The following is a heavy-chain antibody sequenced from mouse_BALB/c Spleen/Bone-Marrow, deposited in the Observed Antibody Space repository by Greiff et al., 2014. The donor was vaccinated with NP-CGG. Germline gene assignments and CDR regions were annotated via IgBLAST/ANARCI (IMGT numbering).Heavy chain of an antibody. D-gene: IGHD2-3*01. J-gene: IGHJ3*01. CDR2: FNPYNDDT. CDR1: GYTFTTYL. Sequence: VHLEQSGAELVKPGASVKLSCKASGYTFTTYLIYWMKQNPGQSLEWIGNFNPYNDDTKYNEKFKGKAKLTVEKSSSTAYLEHSRITSYDSAVDYCATNDGYSGFAYWGQGTLLTVSA. CDR3: ATNDGYSGFAY. V-gene: IGHV1-47*01.